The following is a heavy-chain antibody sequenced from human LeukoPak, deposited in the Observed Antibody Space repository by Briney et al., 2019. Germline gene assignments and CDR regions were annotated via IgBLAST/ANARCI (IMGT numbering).Heavy chain of an antibody. V-gene: IGHV3-23*01. D-gene: IGHD6-19*01. CDR3: TRTHSNGWCFDS. J-gene: IGHJ4*01. CDR1: GFTFSHYD. Sequence: GGSLRLSCAASGFTFSHYDMSWVRQAPGKGLEWVSIITCDGGNTYYSSVKGRFTISRDNSKNTLYLQMSSLGAEDTAVYYCTRTHSNGWCFDSWGQGTLVTVSS. CDR2: ITCDGGNT.